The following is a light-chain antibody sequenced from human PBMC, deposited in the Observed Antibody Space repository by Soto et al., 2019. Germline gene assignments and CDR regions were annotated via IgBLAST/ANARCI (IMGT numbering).Light chain of an antibody. CDR1: QSVSNH. CDR3: QQYNSFSPT. Sequence: DIRLSHSPPSLSVPKEGGVTMXVQASQSVSNHLNWYQQKPGKAPKLLIFAASSLQSGVPSRFSGSGSGTEFTLTISSLQPDDFATYYCQQYNSFSPTFGQGTKVDIK. V-gene: IGKV1-16*01. J-gene: IGKJ1*01. CDR2: AAS.